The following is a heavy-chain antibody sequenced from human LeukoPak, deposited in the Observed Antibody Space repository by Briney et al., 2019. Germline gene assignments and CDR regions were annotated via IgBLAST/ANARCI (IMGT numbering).Heavy chain of an antibody. V-gene: IGHV3-48*01. CDR3: ARSDTFDM. CDR2: ISSSGSTI. CDR1: GFTFSSYS. Sequence: GGSLRLSCAASGFTFSSYSMNWVRQAPGKGLEWVSYISSSGSTIYYADSVKGRFTIPRDNARKSLYLQMNSLRAEDTAVYYCARSDTFDMWGQGTMVTVSS. J-gene: IGHJ3*02.